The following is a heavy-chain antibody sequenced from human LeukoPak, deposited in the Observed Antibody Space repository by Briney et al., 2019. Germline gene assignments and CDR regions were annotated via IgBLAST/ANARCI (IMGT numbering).Heavy chain of an antibody. Sequence: GTSLRLSCAASGFTFSNYGMQWVRQAPGKGLEWVAVISYEGSTSYYADSVKGRFTISRDNSKSTLILQMNALRSEDTAVYYCVKEGFGNYYSAYFDYWGQGTLVTVSS. V-gene: IGHV3-30*18. D-gene: IGHD1-26*01. CDR2: ISYEGSTS. CDR1: GFTFSNYG. J-gene: IGHJ4*02. CDR3: VKEGFGNYYSAYFDY.